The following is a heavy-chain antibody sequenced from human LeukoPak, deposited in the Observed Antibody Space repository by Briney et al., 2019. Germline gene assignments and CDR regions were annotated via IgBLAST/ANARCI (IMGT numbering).Heavy chain of an antibody. CDR3: ARVDKGYSSSWSYDY. Sequence: ASVKVSCKASGYTFTGYYMHWVRQAPGQGLEWMGWINPNSGGTNYAQKFQGRVTMTRDTSISTAYMELSRLRSDDTAVYYCARVDKGYSSSWSYDYWGQGTLVTVSS. CDR1: GYTFTGYY. J-gene: IGHJ4*02. V-gene: IGHV1-2*02. D-gene: IGHD6-13*01. CDR2: INPNSGGT.